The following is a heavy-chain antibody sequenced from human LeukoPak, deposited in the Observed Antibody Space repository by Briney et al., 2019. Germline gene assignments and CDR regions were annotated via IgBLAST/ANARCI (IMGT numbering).Heavy chain of an antibody. D-gene: IGHD6-19*01. CDR2: TYYRSKWYN. CDR3: ARALSSGWSHGMDV. V-gene: IGHV6-1*01. CDR1: GDSDSNNIAA. J-gene: IGHJ6*02. Sequence: SQTLSLTRAISGDSDSNNIAAWHWTRHSPSRGLEWLGRTYYRSKWYNDYAVSVKSRITINPDTSKNQFSLQLNTVTPEDTAVYYCARALSSGWSHGMDVRGQGTTVTVSS.